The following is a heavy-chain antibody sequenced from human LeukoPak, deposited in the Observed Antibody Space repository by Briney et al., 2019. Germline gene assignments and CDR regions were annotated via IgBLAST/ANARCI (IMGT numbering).Heavy chain of an antibody. V-gene: IGHV4-39*07. D-gene: IGHD2-2*01. Sequence: SETLSLTCTVSGGSISSSSYYWSWIRQPPGKGLEWIGNIYYSGSTYCDPSLKSRVTISIDTSRNQFSLKLSSVTAADTAVYYCAIHPIYCSSTSCYPDYWGQGTLVTVSS. CDR2: IYYSGST. CDR1: GGSISSSSYY. CDR3: AIHPIYCSSTSCYPDY. J-gene: IGHJ4*02.